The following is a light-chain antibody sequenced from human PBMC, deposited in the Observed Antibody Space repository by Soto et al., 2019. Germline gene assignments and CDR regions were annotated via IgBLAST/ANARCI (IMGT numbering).Light chain of an antibody. V-gene: IGLV1-44*01. CDR1: NSNIGSNT. Sequence: QSVLTQPPSASGTPGQRVTISCSGSNSNIGSNTVNWYQQLPGTAPKLLIYYDNLRPSGVPDRISGSKSGTSASLAISGLQSDDEADYSCAAWDDRLNGRVFVTGTKLTVL. CDR2: YDN. CDR3: AAWDDRLNGRV. J-gene: IGLJ1*01.